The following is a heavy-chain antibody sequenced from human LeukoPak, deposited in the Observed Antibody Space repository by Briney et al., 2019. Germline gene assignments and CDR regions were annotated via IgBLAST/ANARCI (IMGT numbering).Heavy chain of an antibody. Sequence: QTGGSLRLSCAASGFTVSSNYMSWVRQAPGKGLEWVSVIYSGGSTYYADSVKGRFTISRDNSKNTLYLQMNSLRAEDTAVYYCATDIYPANSGWYYWSQGNLVTVSS. CDR2: IYSGGST. J-gene: IGHJ4*02. CDR3: ATDIYPANSGWYY. D-gene: IGHD6-19*01. CDR1: GFTVSSNY. V-gene: IGHV3-53*01.